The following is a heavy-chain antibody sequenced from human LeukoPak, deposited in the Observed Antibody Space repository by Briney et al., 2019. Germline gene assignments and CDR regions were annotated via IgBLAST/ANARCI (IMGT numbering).Heavy chain of an antibody. D-gene: IGHD5-18*01. CDR2: INPNSGGA. V-gene: IGHV1-2*02. CDR3: ARAGFVDAPMVHFDY. CDR1: GYTFTDYY. J-gene: IGHJ4*02. Sequence: ASVKVSCKASGYTFTDYYMHWVRQAPGQGLEWMGWINPNSGGANYAQKFQDRVTMTTDTSVSTAYMELSRLRSDDTAMFFCARAGFVDAPMVHFDYWGQGTLVTVSS.